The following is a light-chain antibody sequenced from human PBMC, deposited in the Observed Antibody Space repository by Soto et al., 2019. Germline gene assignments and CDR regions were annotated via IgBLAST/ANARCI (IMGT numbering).Light chain of an antibody. J-gene: IGKJ4*01. Sequence: ETVLTQSPATLSLSPGERATLSCRASQSVSSYLAWYQQKPGQAPRLLIYDASNRATGIPARFSGSGSGTDFTLTISSLEPAYFAVYYCQQRSNWPLTFGGGTKVEIK. CDR3: QQRSNWPLT. CDR2: DAS. CDR1: QSVSSY. V-gene: IGKV3-11*01.